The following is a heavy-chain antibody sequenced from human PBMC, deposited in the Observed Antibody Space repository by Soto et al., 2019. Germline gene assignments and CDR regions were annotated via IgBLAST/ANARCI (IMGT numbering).Heavy chain of an antibody. V-gene: IGHV4-34*01. CDR2: INHSGST. Sequence: SETLSLTCAVYGGSFSCYYWSWIRQPPGKGLEWIGEINHSGSTNYNPSLKSRVTISVDTSKNQFSLKLSSVTAADTAVYYCATKRRRDYDILTGYYFDYWGQGTLVTVSS. J-gene: IGHJ4*02. CDR3: ATKRRRDYDILTGYYFDY. CDR1: GGSFSCYY. D-gene: IGHD3-9*01.